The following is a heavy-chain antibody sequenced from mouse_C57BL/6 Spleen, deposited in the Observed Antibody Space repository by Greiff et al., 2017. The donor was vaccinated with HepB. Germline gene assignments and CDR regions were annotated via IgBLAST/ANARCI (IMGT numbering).Heavy chain of an antibody. CDR1: GYTFTSYW. V-gene: IGHV1-69*01. D-gene: IGHD1-1*01. CDR3: ARRSGTTVVEGFAY. Sequence: VQLQQSGAELVMPGASVKLSCKASGYTFTSYWMHWVKQRPGQGLEWIVEIDPSDSYTNYNQKFKGKSTLTVDKSSSTAYMQLSSLTSEDSAVYYCARRSGTTVVEGFAYWGQRTLVTVSA. CDR2: IDPSDSYT. J-gene: IGHJ3*01.